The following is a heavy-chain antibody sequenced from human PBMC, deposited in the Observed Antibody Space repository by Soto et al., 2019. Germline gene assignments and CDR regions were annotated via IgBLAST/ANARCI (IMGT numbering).Heavy chain of an antibody. CDR1: GFTFSSYS. CDR3: ARDRFYYGSSGYYYFDY. J-gene: IGHJ4*02. Sequence: GGSLRLSCAASGFTFSSYSMNWVRQAPGKGLEWVSYISSNSGTMYYADSVKGRFTISRDNAKNSLYLQMNSLRAEDTAVYYCARDRFYYGSSGYYYFDYWGQGNLVTVSS. D-gene: IGHD3-22*01. V-gene: IGHV3-48*01. CDR2: ISSNSGTM.